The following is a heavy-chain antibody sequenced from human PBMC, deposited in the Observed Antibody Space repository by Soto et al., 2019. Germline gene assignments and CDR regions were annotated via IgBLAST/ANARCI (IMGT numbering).Heavy chain of an antibody. Sequence: QVQLQQWGAGLLKPSETLSLTCAVYGGSFSGYYWSWIRQPPGKGLEWIGEINHSGSTKYNPSLKSRVPIPVDTPKNQYSPKLSPVTAVDTALYYCERGKALWDLVVVVAATDQSQYYFDFWGQGTLVTVSS. CDR1: GGSFSGYY. J-gene: IGHJ4*02. D-gene: IGHD2-15*01. CDR3: ERGKALWDLVVVVAATDQSQYYFDF. V-gene: IGHV4-34*01. CDR2: INHSGST.